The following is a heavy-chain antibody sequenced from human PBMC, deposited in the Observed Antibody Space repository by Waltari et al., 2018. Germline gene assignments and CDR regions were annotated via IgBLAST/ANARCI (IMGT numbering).Heavy chain of an antibody. Sequence: EVQLLESGGGLVQPGGSLRLSCAASGFTFSSPAMSWVRQAPGNGLEWVSVIYSGGSTSYADSVKGRFTVSNDYSKDTMYLQMDSLRADDTAVYYCAKDTDWYLDYWGQGTLVTVSS. D-gene: IGHD2-21*01. CDR3: AKDTDWYLDY. CDR2: IYSGGST. CDR1: GFTFSSPA. V-gene: IGHV3-23*03. J-gene: IGHJ4*02.